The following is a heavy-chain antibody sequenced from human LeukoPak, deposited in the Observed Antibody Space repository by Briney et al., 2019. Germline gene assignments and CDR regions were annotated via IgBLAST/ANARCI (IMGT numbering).Heavy chain of an antibody. CDR1: GFTFSSYG. CDR2: IWYDGSNK. V-gene: IGHV3-33*01. J-gene: IGHJ4*02. CDR3: ATSLRYFDWFPPLGD. D-gene: IGHD3-9*01. Sequence: PGGSLRLSCAASGFTFSSYGMHWVRQAPGKGLEWVAVIWYDGSNKYYADSVKGRFTISRDNSKNTLYLQMNSLRAEDTAVYYCATSLRYFDWFPPLGDWGQGTLVTVSS.